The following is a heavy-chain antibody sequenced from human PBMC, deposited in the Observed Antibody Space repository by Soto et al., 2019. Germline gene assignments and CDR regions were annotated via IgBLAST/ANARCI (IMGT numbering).Heavy chain of an antibody. V-gene: IGHV3-48*03. CDR3: ARRASR. D-gene: IGHD1-26*01. J-gene: IGHJ3*01. Sequence: VQLVESGGGLIQPGGSLRLSCAASGFTFSSSEMYWVRQAPGKGLEWVSYIHPSGQPIFYADSVKGRFTISRDNAKNSLYLQMSSLRVEDSAVYYCARRASRWGQGTMVTVSS. CDR2: IHPSGQPI. CDR1: GFTFSSSE.